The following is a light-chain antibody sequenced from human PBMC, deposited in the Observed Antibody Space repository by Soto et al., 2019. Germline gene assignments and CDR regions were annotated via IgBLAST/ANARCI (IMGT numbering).Light chain of an antibody. CDR1: QDISVW. Sequence: DIQMTQSPSSLSASVGDRVTITCRASQDISVWLAWYQQKPGKVPKLLIYGTSSLRLGVPSRFSGSGSGTEFTLTINSLQPEDFATYYCQKYNSAPWTFGQWTRVEMK. CDR2: GTS. V-gene: IGKV1-27*01. J-gene: IGKJ1*01. CDR3: QKYNSAPWT.